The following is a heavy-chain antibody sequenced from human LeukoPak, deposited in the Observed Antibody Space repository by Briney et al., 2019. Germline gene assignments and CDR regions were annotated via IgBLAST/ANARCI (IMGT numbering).Heavy chain of an antibody. CDR2: IYYTGST. CDR3: ARNVGRWFDP. CDR1: GGSISSYY. V-gene: IGHV4-59*01. J-gene: IGHJ5*02. D-gene: IGHD1-26*01. Sequence: PSETLSLTCTVSGGSISSYYWSWIRQPPGKGLEWIGYIYYTGSTIYNPSLKSRVTISVVTSKNQFSLKLSSVTAADTAVYYCARNVGRWFDPWGQGTLVTVSS.